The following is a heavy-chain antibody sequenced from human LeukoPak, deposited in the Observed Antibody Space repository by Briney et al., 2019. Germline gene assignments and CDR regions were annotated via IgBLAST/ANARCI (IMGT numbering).Heavy chain of an antibody. J-gene: IGHJ4*02. V-gene: IGHV3-21*01. CDR3: AREGGRVFAYNFDY. CDR2: ISSSSSYI. Sequence: GGSLRLSCAASGFTFSSYSMNWVRQAPGKGLEWVSSISSSSSYIYYADSVKGRFTISRDDAKNSLYLQMNSLRAEDSAVYYCAREGGRVFAYNFDYWGQGTLVTVSS. D-gene: IGHD3-16*01. CDR1: GFTFSSYS.